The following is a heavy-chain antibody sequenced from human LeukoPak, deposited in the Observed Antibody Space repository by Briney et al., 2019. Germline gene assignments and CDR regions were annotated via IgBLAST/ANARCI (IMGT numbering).Heavy chain of an antibody. V-gene: IGHV3-74*01. CDR2: VNRDGSST. CDR1: GFTFSDYW. CDR3: AKDRSSSWTWTIDY. J-gene: IGHJ4*02. Sequence: PGGSLRLSCAASGFTFSDYWMHWVRQAPGKGLVWVSRVNRDGSSTSYADSVKGRFTVSRDNAKNTLSLQMNSLRAEDTAVYYCAKDRSSSWTWTIDYWGQGTLVTVSS. D-gene: IGHD6-13*01.